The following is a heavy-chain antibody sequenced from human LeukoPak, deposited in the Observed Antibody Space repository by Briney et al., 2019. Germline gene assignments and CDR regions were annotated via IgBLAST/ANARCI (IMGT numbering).Heavy chain of an antibody. CDR3: ARREYCSSTSCYVTFDY. Sequence: PGGTLRLSCAASGVTFSSYWMSWVREAPGKGLEWVVDINQDGSEQYTTDSVKGRFTISIDNATNSLYLQMNSLRVEDTAVYYCARREYCSSTSCYVTFDYWGQGTLVTVSS. D-gene: IGHD2-2*01. CDR1: GVTFSSYW. V-gene: IGHV3-7*01. CDR2: INQDGSEQ. J-gene: IGHJ4*02.